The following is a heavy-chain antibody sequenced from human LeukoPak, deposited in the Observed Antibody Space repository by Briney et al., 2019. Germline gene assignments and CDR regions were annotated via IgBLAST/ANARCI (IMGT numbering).Heavy chain of an antibody. CDR1: GFTFSSYA. V-gene: IGHV3-64*01. J-gene: IGHJ3*02. CDR2: ISSNGGST. Sequence: SGGSLRLSCAASGFTFSSYAMHWVRQAPGKGLEYVSAISSNGGSTYYANSVKGRFTISRDNSKNTLYLQMGSLRAEDMAVYYCAREIVVVPAYAFDSWGQGTMVTVSS. CDR3: AREIVVVPAYAFDS. D-gene: IGHD2-2*01.